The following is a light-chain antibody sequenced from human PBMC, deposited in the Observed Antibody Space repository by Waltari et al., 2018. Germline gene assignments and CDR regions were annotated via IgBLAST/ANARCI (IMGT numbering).Light chain of an antibody. CDR3: QQYDNLLC. Sequence: DIQMTQSPSSLSASVGDRVTITCQASQDISNYLNWYQQKPGKAPKLLIYEASNLETGVPSRFSGSGSGTDFTFTISSLQPEDIATYYCQQYDNLLCFGGGTKVEIK. J-gene: IGKJ4*01. V-gene: IGKV1-33*01. CDR2: EAS. CDR1: QDISNY.